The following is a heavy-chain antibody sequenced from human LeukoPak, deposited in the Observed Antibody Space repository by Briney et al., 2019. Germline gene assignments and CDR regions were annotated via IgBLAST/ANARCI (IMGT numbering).Heavy chain of an antibody. CDR1: GGSISSSSYY. J-gene: IGHJ4*02. CDR3: ATHTSSWYGRFGY. D-gene: IGHD6-13*01. Sequence: SETLCLTCTVSGGSISSSSYYWGWIRQPPGKGLEWIGSIYYSGSTYYNPSLKSRVTISVDTSKNQFSLKLSSVTAADTAVYYCATHTSSWYGRFGYWGQGTLVTVSS. CDR2: IYYSGST. V-gene: IGHV4-39*01.